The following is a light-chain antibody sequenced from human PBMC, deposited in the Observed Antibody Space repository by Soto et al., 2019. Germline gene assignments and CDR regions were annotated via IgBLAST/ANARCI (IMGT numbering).Light chain of an antibody. CDR3: SSYTSSSTQV. V-gene: IGLV2-14*01. J-gene: IGLJ1*01. Sequence: QSALTQPASVSGSPGQSVTISCAGTSGDVGGYNYVSWYQQHPGKAPKLMIYEVSNRPSGVSNRFSGSKSGNTASLTISGLQAEDEADYYCSSYTSSSTQVFGTGTKLTVL. CDR2: EVS. CDR1: SGDVGGYNY.